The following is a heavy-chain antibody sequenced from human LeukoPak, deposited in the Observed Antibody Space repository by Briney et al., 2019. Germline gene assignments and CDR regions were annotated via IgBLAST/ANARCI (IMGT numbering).Heavy chain of an antibody. D-gene: IGHD6-19*01. J-gene: IGHJ4*02. CDR1: GDSISTSNSY. CDR3: ARRAFYSGYKRSSGWYSIDY. CDR2: IYYSGNT. V-gene: IGHV4-39*01. Sequence: SETLSLTCTVSGDSISTSNSYWGWIRQPPGKALEWIGSIYYSGNTYYNASLKSRVTISVDTSKNQFSLKLTSVTAADTAVYYCARRAFYSGYKRSSGWYSIDYWGQGTLVTVSS.